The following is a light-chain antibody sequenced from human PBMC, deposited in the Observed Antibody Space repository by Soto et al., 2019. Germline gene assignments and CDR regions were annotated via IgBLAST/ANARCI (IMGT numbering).Light chain of an antibody. CDR1: QAIRDD. CDR2: GAS. V-gene: IGKV1-6*01. CDR3: LQDDSYPLT. Sequence: AMQMTQSPSSLSASVGDRVTITRRASQAIRDDLGWYQQKPGKAPKSLIYGASHLHSGVPSRFSGSGYDTDFTLTISSLQPEDFATYYCLQDDSYPLTFGPGTKVDIK. J-gene: IGKJ3*01.